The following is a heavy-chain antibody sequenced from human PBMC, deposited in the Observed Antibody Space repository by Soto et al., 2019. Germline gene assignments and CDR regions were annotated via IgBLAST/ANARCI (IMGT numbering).Heavy chain of an antibody. J-gene: IGHJ3*02. CDR2: IYYSGST. CDR1: GGSISSSSYY. CDR3: ARDRGTYYDFWSGYYQPDAFDI. D-gene: IGHD3-3*01. Sequence: SETLSLTCTVSGGSISSSSYYWGWIRKPPGKGLEWIGSIYYSGSTYYNPSLKSRVTISVDTSKNQFSLKLSSVTAADTAVYYCARDRGTYYDFWSGYYQPDAFDIWGQGTMVTVSS. V-gene: IGHV4-39*02.